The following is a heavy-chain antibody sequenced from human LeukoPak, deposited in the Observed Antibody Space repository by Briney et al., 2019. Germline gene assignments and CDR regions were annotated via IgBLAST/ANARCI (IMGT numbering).Heavy chain of an antibody. V-gene: IGHV4-39*01. CDR3: ARPRASRDGYNYYYYYMDV. Sequence: PSETLSLTCTVSGDSISSSSSYWGWIRQPPGKGLEWIGNIYYSGSTYYNPSLKSRVTISVDTSKNQFSLKLSSVTAADTAVYYCARPRASRDGYNYYYYYMDVWGKGTTVTVSS. D-gene: IGHD5-24*01. CDR1: GDSISSSSSY. CDR2: IYYSGST. J-gene: IGHJ6*03.